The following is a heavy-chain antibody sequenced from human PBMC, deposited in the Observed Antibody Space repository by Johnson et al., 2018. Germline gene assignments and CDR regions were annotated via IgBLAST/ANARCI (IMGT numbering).Heavy chain of an antibody. CDR3: AKGSLRAPPGLYFQH. CDR1: GFTFSSYG. J-gene: IGHJ1*01. CDR2: ISYDGSNK. V-gene: IGHV3-30*18. Sequence: QVQLVQSGGGVVQPGRSLRLSCAASGFTFSSYGMHWVRQAPGKGLEWVAVISYDGSNKYYADSVKGRFTISRDNSKHTLYLQMNSLRVEDTAVYYCAKGSLRAPPGLYFQHWGQGTLVTVSS. D-gene: IGHD3-10*01.